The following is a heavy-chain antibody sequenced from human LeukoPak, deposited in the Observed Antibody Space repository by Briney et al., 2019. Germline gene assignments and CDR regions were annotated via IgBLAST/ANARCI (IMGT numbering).Heavy chain of an antibody. CDR3: ARGSLRYSQRKEPFDY. V-gene: IGHV4-4*02. J-gene: IGHJ4*02. D-gene: IGHD5-18*01. CDR2: IYHSGST. CDR1: GGSISSNNW. Sequence: SETLSLTCAVSGGSISSNNWWSWVRQPPGKGLEWIGEIYHSGSTNYNPSLKSRVTISVDKSKNQFSLKLSSVTAADTAVYYCARGSLRYSQRKEPFDYWGQGTLVTVSS.